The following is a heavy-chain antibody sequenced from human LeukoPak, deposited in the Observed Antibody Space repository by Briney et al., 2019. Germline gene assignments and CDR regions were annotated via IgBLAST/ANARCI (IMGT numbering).Heavy chain of an antibody. D-gene: IGHD2/OR15-2a*01. CDR3: ARSPLMTTFLVDF. J-gene: IGHJ5*01. V-gene: IGHV3-20*04. CDR1: GFTFDDYG. Sequence: GGSLRLSCAASGFTFDDYGMDWVRQAPGKGLKWVSNINWDGSTTGYADSVKGRFTISRDNAKNSLYLQMNSLRAEDTALYYCARSPLMTTFLVDFWGHGTLVTVSS. CDR2: INWDGSTT.